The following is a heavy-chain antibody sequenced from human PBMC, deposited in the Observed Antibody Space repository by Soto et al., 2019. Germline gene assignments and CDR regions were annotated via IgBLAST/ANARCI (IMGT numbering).Heavy chain of an antibody. J-gene: IGHJ6*02. CDR1: GFSLSTSGMC. D-gene: IGHD3-10*01. Sequence: SGPTLVNPTQTLTLTCTFSGFSLSTSGMCVSWIRQPPGKALEWLALIDWDDDKYYSTSLKTRLTISKDTSKNQVVLTMTNMDPVDTATYYCARTYYYGSGSYYPRPNYYYYYGMDVWGQGTTVTVSS. CDR3: ARTYYYGSGSYYPRPNYYYYYGMDV. V-gene: IGHV2-70*01. CDR2: IDWDDDK.